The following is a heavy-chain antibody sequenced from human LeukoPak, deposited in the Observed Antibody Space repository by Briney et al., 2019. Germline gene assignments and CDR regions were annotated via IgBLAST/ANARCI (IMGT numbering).Heavy chain of an antibody. Sequence: GGSLRLSCAASGFTFSSYAMSWVRQAPGKGLEWVSAISGSGGSTYYADSAKGRFTISRDNSKNTLYLQMNSLRAEDTAVYYCAKGLVVITHLDYWGQGTLVTVSS. CDR1: GFTFSSYA. CDR2: ISGSGGST. J-gene: IGHJ4*02. CDR3: AKGLVVITHLDY. D-gene: IGHD3-22*01. V-gene: IGHV3-23*01.